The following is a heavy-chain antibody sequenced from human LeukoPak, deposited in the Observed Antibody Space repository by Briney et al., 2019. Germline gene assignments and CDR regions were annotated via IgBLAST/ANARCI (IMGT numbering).Heavy chain of an antibody. CDR2: IYYTGST. CDR3: ARHGGYHSPIDY. V-gene: IGHV4-59*08. Sequence: SETLSLTCTVSAGSITNYYWSWIRQPPGKGLEWIGYIYYTGSTNCNPSLKSRVSISVDTSKNQFSLKLSSVTAADTAVYYCARHGGYHSPIDYWGQGTLVTVSS. D-gene: IGHD3-22*01. CDR1: AGSITNYY. J-gene: IGHJ4*02.